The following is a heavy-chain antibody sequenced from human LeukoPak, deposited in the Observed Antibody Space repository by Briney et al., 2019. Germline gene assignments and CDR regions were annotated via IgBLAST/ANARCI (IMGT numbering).Heavy chain of an antibody. CDR3: ASRKTIVGAAGDAFDI. V-gene: IGHV1-2*06. CDR1: GYTLTGYY. J-gene: IGHJ3*02. Sequence: ASVKVSCKASGYTLTGYYMHWVRQAPGQGLEWMGRINPNSGGTNYAQKFQGRVTMTRDTSISTAYMELSRLRSDDTAVYYCASRKTIVGAAGDAFDIWGQGTMVTVSS. D-gene: IGHD1-26*01. CDR2: INPNSGGT.